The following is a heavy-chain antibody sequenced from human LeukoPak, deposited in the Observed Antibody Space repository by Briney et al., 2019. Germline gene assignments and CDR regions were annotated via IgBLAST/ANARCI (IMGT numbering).Heavy chain of an antibody. CDR3: ARGPPRGKYYYMDV. D-gene: IGHD1-1*01. V-gene: IGHV3-13*01. J-gene: IGHJ6*03. Sequence: GGSLRLSCAASGFTFSSFDLHWVRHPTGQGLEWVSTSGTASDTYYPGSVEVRFTLSRDNAKTSLYLQMNSLTAGDTAVYYCARGPPRGKYYYMDVWGKGTTVTVSS. CDR1: GFTFSSFD. CDR2: SGTASDT.